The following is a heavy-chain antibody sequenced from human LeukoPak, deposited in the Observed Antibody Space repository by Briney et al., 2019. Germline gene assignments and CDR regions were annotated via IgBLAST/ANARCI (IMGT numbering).Heavy chain of an antibody. CDR3: ARATGTWGHDGFDI. J-gene: IGHJ3*02. CDR2: ISGSSSNT. D-gene: IGHD3-16*01. V-gene: IGHV1-18*01. Sequence: ASVKVSCKAYGYTFMSHGISWVRQAPGQGLEWMGWISGSSSNTNYAQRFQGRVTMTTDTSTTTAYMELRSLRSDDTAVYYCARATGTWGHDGFDIWGQGTMVTVSS. CDR1: GYTFMSHG.